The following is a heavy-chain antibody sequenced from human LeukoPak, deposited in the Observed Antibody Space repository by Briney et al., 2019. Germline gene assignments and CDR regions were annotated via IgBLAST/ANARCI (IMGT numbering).Heavy chain of an antibody. Sequence: GGSLRLSCAASGFTFSSYAMSWVRQAPGKGLEWVANIKQDGSEKYYVDSVKGRFTISRDNAKNSLYLQMNSLRAEDTAVYYCARDSEYSSSSDYYYYYMDVWGKGTTVTVSS. V-gene: IGHV3-7*01. CDR3: ARDSEYSSSSDYYYYYMDV. J-gene: IGHJ6*03. CDR1: GFTFSSYA. CDR2: IKQDGSEK. D-gene: IGHD6-6*01.